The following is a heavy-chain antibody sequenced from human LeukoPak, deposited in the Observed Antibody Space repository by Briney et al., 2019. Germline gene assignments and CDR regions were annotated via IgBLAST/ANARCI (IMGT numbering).Heavy chain of an antibody. CDR1: GFTFSSYG. CDR3: ARAGGFGEFFDY. D-gene: IGHD3-10*01. Sequence: GGTLRLSCAASGFTFSSYGMSWVRQAPGKGLEWVSAISGSGGSTYYADSVKGRFTISRDNAKNSLYLQMNSLRAEDAAVYYCARAGGFGEFFDYWGQGTLVTVSS. V-gene: IGHV3-23*01. CDR2: ISGSGGST. J-gene: IGHJ4*02.